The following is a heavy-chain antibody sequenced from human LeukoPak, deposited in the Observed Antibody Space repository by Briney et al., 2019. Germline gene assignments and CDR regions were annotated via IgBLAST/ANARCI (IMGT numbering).Heavy chain of an antibody. CDR3: AKDKAIFGVVTDY. Sequence: GGSLRLSXAASGFTFSSYAMSWVRQAPGKGLEWVSAISGSGGSTYYADSVKGRFTISRDNSKNTLYLQMNSLRAEDTAVYYCAKDKAIFGVVTDYWGQGTLVTVSS. CDR1: GFTFSSYA. V-gene: IGHV3-23*01. J-gene: IGHJ4*02. D-gene: IGHD3-3*01. CDR2: ISGSGGST.